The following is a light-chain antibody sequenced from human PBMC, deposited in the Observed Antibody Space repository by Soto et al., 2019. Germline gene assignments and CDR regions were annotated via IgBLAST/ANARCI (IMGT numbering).Light chain of an antibody. CDR2: ENN. V-gene: IGLV1-51*01. J-gene: IGLJ1*01. CDR1: SSNIGSNY. CDR3: GTWDSSLSVYV. Sequence: QSALAQPPSVSGAPGQKVTISCTGSSSNIGSNYASWYQQLPGTAPKLLIYENNKRPSGIPDRFSGSKSGTSATLGIAGLQTGDEADYYCGTWDSSLSVYVLGTGTKVT.